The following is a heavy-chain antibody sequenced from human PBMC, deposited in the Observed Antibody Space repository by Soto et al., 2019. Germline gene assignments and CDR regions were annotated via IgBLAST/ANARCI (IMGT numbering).Heavy chain of an antibody. CDR1: GYTFTSYA. V-gene: IGHV1-3*01. Sequence: ASVKVSCKASGYTFTSYAMHWVRQAPGQRLEWMGWINAGNGNTKYSQKFQGRVTITRDTSASTAYMELSSLRSEDTAVYYCARDVGYNWNYYFDYWGQGTLVTVSS. CDR3: ARDVGYNWNYYFDY. D-gene: IGHD1-7*01. J-gene: IGHJ4*02. CDR2: INAGNGNT.